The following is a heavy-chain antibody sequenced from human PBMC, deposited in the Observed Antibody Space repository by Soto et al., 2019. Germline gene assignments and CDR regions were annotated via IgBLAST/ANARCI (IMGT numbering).Heavy chain of an antibody. J-gene: IGHJ4*02. CDR2: ISAYNGNT. V-gene: IGHV1-18*01. D-gene: IGHD5-18*01. Sequence: ASVKVSCKASGYTFTSYGISWLRQAPGQGLEWMGWISAYNGNTNYAQKLQGRVTMTTDTSTSTAYMELRSLRSDDTAVYYCARLTSGYSYGTDYFDYWGQGTLVTVSS. CDR3: ARLTSGYSYGTDYFDY. CDR1: GYTFTSYG.